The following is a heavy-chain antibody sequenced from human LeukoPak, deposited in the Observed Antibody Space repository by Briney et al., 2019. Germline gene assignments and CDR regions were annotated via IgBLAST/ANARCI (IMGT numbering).Heavy chain of an antibody. J-gene: IGHJ5*02. CDR3: ATRRGDYYDSSGPNWFDP. CDR1: GYTLTELS. D-gene: IGHD3-22*01. V-gene: IGHV1-24*01. CDR2: FDPEDGET. Sequence: ASVKVSCKVSGYTLTELSMHWVRQAPGKGLEWMGGFDPEDGETIYAQKFQGRVTVTEDTSTGTAYMGLSSLRSEDTAVYYCATRRGDYYDSSGPNWFDPWGQGTLVTVSS.